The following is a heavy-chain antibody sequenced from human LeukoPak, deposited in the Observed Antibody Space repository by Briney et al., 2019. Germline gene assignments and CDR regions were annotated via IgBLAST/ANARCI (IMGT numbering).Heavy chain of an antibody. CDR1: GGSISSYY. Sequence: PSETLSLTCTVSGGSISSYYWSWIRQPPGKGLEWIGYIYYSGSTNYNPSLKSRVTISVDTSKNQFSLKLSSVTAADTAVYYCARGGDYPVDFDYWGQGTLVTVSS. J-gene: IGHJ4*02. D-gene: IGHD4-17*01. CDR3: ARGGDYPVDFDY. CDR2: IYYSGST. V-gene: IGHV4-59*01.